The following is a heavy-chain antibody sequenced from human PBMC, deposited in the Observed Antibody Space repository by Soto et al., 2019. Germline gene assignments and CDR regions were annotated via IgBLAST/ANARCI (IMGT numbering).Heavy chain of an antibody. CDR3: ARDPGYSYGYN. V-gene: IGHV4-59*01. CDR2: IYYSGST. D-gene: IGHD5-18*01. J-gene: IGHJ4*02. CDR1: GGSISRYY. Sequence: PSETLSLTCTVSGGSISRYYWSWIRQPPGKGLEWIGYIYYSGSTNYNPSLKSRVAISVDTSKNQFSLKLSSVTAADTAVYYCARDPGYSYGYNWGQGTLVTVSS.